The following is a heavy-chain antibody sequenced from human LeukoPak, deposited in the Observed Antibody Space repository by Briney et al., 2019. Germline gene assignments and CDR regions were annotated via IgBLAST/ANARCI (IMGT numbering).Heavy chain of an antibody. V-gene: IGHV3-9*01. J-gene: IGHJ6*02. CDR1: GFTFDDYA. CDR2: ISWNSGSI. Sequence: PGGSLRLSCAASGFTFDDYAMHWVRQAPGKGLEWVSGISWNSGSIGYADSVKGRFTISRDNAKNSLYLQMNSLRAEDTALYYCAREGSKGPFGEGMDVWGQGTTVTVSS. D-gene: IGHD3-3*01. CDR3: AREGSKGPFGEGMDV.